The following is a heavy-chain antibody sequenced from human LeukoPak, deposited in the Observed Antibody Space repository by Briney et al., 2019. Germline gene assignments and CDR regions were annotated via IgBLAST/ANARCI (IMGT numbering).Heavy chain of an antibody. CDR3: AKETYDSSGYYGY. CDR1: GSTLRSYT. J-gene: IGHJ4*02. V-gene: IGHV3-23*01. Sequence: GGSLRLSCAASGSTLRSYTMTWFRQPPGKGLECVSVISPSGGSTYYADSVKGRFTISRDNSKNTVSLQMNSLRGDDTAVYYCAKETYDSSGYYGYWGQGTLVTVSS. CDR2: ISPSGGST. D-gene: IGHD3-22*01.